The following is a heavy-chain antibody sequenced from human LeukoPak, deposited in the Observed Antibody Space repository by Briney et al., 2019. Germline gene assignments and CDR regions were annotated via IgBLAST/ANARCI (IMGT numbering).Heavy chain of an antibody. Sequence: GGSLRLSCAASGFTFDDYAMHWVRQAPGKGLEWVSGISWNSGSICYADSVKGRFTISRDNAKNSLYLQMNSLRAEDTAVYYCARDRIAVYSDYWGQGTLVTVSS. D-gene: IGHD2/OR15-2a*01. J-gene: IGHJ4*02. CDR2: ISWNSGSI. V-gene: IGHV3-9*01. CDR1: GFTFDDYA. CDR3: ARDRIAVYSDY.